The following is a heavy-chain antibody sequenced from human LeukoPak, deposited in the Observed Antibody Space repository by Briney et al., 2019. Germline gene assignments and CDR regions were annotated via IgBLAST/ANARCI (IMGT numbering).Heavy chain of an antibody. CDR2: INYSGST. CDR1: GGSISSHC. J-gene: IGHJ4*02. V-gene: IGHV4-59*08. CDR3: ARQSPGTGAHYFDY. D-gene: IGHD7-27*01. Sequence: SETLSLTCSVSGGSISSHCWGWIRRPPGKGLEWLGCINYSGSTHYNPSLESRVTISAATSKNQFSLKLSSVTAADTAVYYCARQSPGTGAHYFDYWGQGTLVTVSS.